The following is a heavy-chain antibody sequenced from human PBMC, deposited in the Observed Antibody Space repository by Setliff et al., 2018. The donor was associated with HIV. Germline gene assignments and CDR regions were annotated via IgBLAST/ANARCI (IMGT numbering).Heavy chain of an antibody. CDR2: ISGTGGTT. Sequence: GGSLRLSCVASGITFSSYAMSWVRQAPGKGLEWVSAISGTGGTTNYADSVKGRFTISRDNSKNTLYLQMNSLRAEDTAVYYCARGYPHYCSGGICVPRFYYFDYWGQGTLVTVSS. CDR1: GITFSSYA. D-gene: IGHD2-15*01. V-gene: IGHV3-23*01. J-gene: IGHJ4*02. CDR3: ARGYPHYCSGGICVPRFYYFDY.